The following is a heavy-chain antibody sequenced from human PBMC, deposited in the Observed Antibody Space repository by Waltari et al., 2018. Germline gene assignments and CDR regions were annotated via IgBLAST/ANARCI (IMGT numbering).Heavy chain of an antibody. CDR3: ARDRPTSFMDA. CDR2: CDPEDDET. V-gene: IGHV1-24*01. Sequence: QVQLLQSGAEVKKPGASVKVSCKVSGYTLTDLSMHWVRQAPGKGLEWMGRCDPEDDETIYAHQFQGRVTMTEDASTDTAYMELSILRSEDTAVYYCARDRPTSFMDAWGKGTTVTVSS. J-gene: IGHJ6*04. CDR1: GYTLTDLS.